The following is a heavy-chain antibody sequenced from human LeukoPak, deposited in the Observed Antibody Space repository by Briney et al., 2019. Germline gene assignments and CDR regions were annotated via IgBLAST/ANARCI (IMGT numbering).Heavy chain of an antibody. CDR1: GDSISSYY. J-gene: IGHJ4*02. CDR3: AREYYDFWSGSLGYFDY. CDR2: IYISGST. Sequence: SETLSLTCTVSGDSISSYYWSWIRQPAGKGLEWIGRIYISGSTNYNPSLKSRVTMSVDTSKNQFSLKLSSVTAADTAVYYCAREYYDFWSGSLGYFDYWGQGTLVTVSS. D-gene: IGHD3-3*01. V-gene: IGHV4-4*07.